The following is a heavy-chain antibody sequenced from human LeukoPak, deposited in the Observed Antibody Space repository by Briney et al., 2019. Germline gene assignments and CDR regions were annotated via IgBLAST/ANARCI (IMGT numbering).Heavy chain of an antibody. D-gene: IGHD3-3*01. CDR1: AGTFSSYA. CDR3: ARGRFLVWVYYYMDV. CDR2: IIPIFGTA. J-gene: IGHJ6*03. V-gene: IGHV1-69*05. Sequence: SVKVSCKASAGTFSSYAISWVRQAPGQGLEWMGGIIPIFGTANYAQKFQGRVTITTDESTSTAYMELSSLRSEDTAVYYCARGRFLVWVYYYMDVWGKGTTVTVSS.